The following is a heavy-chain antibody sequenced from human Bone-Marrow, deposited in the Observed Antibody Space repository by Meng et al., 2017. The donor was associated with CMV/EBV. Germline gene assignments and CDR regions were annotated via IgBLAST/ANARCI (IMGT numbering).Heavy chain of an antibody. CDR2: INPNTDGT. Sequence: ASVKVSCKASGYTFTSYDINWVRQAPGQRLECMGWINPNTDGTNYAQGFQGRVAMTRDTSISTAYMELSRLMADDTAVYYCARDRYAGTYWGGHDAFDMWGQGTQVTVSS. J-gene: IGHJ3*02. CDR1: GYTFTSYD. CDR3: ARDRYAGTYWGGHDAFDM. D-gene: IGHD1-26*01. V-gene: IGHV1-2*02.